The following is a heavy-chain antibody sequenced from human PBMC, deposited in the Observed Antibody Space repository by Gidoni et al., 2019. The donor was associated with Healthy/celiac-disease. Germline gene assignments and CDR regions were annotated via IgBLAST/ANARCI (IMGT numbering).Heavy chain of an antibody. Sequence: VQLQQWGAGLLQPSETLSLTFAGPVGSFSGYSSSWIRQPPGKGLEWIGEIKHCGSTNHNPSRKSRVTISVETSKNQFSLKLSAVTAADTDVYYCARRLSQKPRVVPAAAYRGPFDYWGQGTLVTVSS. J-gene: IGHJ4*02. CDR2: IKHCGST. CDR3: ARRLSQKPRVVPAAAYRGPFDY. CDR1: VGSFSGYS. D-gene: IGHD2-2*01. V-gene: IGHV4-34*01.